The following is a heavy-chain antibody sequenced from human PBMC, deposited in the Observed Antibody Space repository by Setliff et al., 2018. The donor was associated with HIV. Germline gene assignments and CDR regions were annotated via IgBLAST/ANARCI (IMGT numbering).Heavy chain of an antibody. J-gene: IGHJ3*02. CDR3: ARGTTLNVVPDAFDI. D-gene: IGHD4-17*01. V-gene: IGHV4-38-2*02. CDR1: GYSISRGYY. CDR2: IYHAGNT. Sequence: SETLSLTCTVTGYSISRGYYWAWIRQPPGKGLEWIGYIYHAGNTYYNPSLKSRVTISVDTSKNQISLRLNSLTAADTAVYYCARGTTLNVVPDAFDIWGQGTMVTVS.